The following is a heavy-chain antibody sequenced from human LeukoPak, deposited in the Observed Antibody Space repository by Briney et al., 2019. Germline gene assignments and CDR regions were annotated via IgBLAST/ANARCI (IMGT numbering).Heavy chain of an antibody. D-gene: IGHD3-16*02. CDR3: ARGVVVVPQGYGMDV. CDR2: ISSSGTYI. CDR1: GFAVKSSY. V-gene: IGHV3-21*01. Sequence: GGSLRLSCAASGFAVKSSYVNWVRQAPGKGLEWVSSISSSGTYISYADSVKGRFTISRDNAKNSLFLQMNSLRAEDTALYYCARGVVVVPQGYGMDVWGQGTTVTVSS. J-gene: IGHJ6*02.